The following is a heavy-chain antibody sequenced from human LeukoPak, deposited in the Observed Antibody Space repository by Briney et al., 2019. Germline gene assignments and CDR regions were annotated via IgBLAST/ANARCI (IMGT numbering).Heavy chain of an antibody. CDR3: AIGGAMDV. Sequence: GGSLRLSCAVSGSIFSDSWMHWVRHAPGKGLVSVSRINSDGSYTNYADSVKGRFTISRDNAKNTVNLQMNSLRAEDTAVYYCAIGGAMDVWGQGTTVSVSS. CDR1: GSIFSDSW. V-gene: IGHV3-74*01. J-gene: IGHJ6*02. CDR2: INSDGSYT.